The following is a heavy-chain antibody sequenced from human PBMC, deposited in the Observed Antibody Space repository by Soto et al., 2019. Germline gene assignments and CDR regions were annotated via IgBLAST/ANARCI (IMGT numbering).Heavy chain of an antibody. V-gene: IGHV4-30-4*01. Sequence: SETLSLTCSVSGDSISSVDYFWAWIRQPPGQALEYIGYIYKSATTYYNPSFESRVAISLDTSKSQFSLNVTSVTAADTAVYFCARGRYCINGRCFPNWFDSWGQGTLVTVSS. J-gene: IGHJ5*01. CDR2: IYKSATT. CDR3: ARGRYCINGRCFPNWFDS. D-gene: IGHD2-8*01. CDR1: GDSISSVDYF.